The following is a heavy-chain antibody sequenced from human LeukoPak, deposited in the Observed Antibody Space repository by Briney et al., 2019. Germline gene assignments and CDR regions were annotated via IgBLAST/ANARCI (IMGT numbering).Heavy chain of an antibody. D-gene: IGHD5-24*01. CDR1: GYTFTGYY. Sequence: ASVKVSCKASGYTFTGYYMHWVRQAPGQGLEWMGWISAYNGNTNYAQKLQGRVTMTTDTSTSTAYMELRSLRSDDTAVYYCARGGNVYNWRSYFDSWGQGTLVTVSS. CDR3: ARGGNVYNWRSYFDS. J-gene: IGHJ4*02. CDR2: ISAYNGNT. V-gene: IGHV1-18*04.